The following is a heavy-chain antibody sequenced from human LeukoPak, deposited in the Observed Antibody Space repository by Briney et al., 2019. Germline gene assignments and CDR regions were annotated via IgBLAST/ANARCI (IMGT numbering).Heavy chain of an antibody. Sequence: SVKVSCKASGGTFISYAISWVRQAPGQGLEWMGGIIPIFGTANYAQKFQGRVTITADESTSTAYMELRSLRSDDTAVYYCARGLTGTTSGQYWGQGTLVTVSS. CDR1: GGTFISYA. D-gene: IGHD1-7*01. CDR2: IIPIFGTA. V-gene: IGHV1-69*13. CDR3: ARGLTGTTSGQY. J-gene: IGHJ4*02.